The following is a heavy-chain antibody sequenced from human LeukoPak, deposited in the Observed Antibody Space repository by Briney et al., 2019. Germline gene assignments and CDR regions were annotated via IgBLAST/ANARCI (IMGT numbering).Heavy chain of an antibody. Sequence: GESLKISCKGSGYSFTSYWIGWVRQMPGKGLEWMGIIYPGDSDTRYSPSFQGQVTISADKSISTAYLQWSSLKASDTAMYYCASGSGNYYDSSGYLIPFDYWGQGTLVTVSS. J-gene: IGHJ4*02. CDR3: ASGSGNYYDSSGYLIPFDY. D-gene: IGHD3-22*01. CDR1: GYSFTSYW. V-gene: IGHV5-51*01. CDR2: IYPGDSDT.